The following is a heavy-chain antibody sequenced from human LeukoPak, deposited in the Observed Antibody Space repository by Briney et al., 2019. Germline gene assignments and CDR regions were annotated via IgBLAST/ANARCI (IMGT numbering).Heavy chain of an antibody. CDR2: IYHSGST. D-gene: IGHD3-22*01. CDR3: ARGRSLEYYDSSGYRYDY. J-gene: IGHJ4*02. V-gene: IGHV4-30-2*01. Sequence: SETLSLTCGVSGGSISSGGFSWSWIRQPPGKGLEWIGYIYHSGSTYYKPSLKSRVTISIDRSKNYSSLKLSSVTAADTAVYYCARGRSLEYYDSSGYRYDYWGQGTLVTVSS. CDR1: GGSISSGGFS.